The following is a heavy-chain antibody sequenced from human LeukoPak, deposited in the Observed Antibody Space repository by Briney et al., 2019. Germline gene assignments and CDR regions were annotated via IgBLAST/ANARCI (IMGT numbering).Heavy chain of an antibody. D-gene: IGHD6-13*01. CDR2: ITSSATYI. J-gene: IGHJ5*01. CDR3: ARTAIAAAAFYNWFDS. CDR1: GFTFSSYG. V-gene: IGHV3-21*01. Sequence: GGSLRLSCAASGFTFSSYGMSWVRQAPGKAMEWVSSITSSATYIFYADSVKGRFTISRDNAKNSLYLQMDSLGPEDTAVYYCARTAIAAAAFYNWFDSWGQGTLVTVSS.